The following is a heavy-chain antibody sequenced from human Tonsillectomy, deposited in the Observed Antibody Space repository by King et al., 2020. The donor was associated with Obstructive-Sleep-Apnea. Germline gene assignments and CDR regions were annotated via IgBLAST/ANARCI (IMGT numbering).Heavy chain of an antibody. CDR1: GFTFTSYS. V-gene: IGHV3-21*01. J-gene: IGHJ4*02. CDR2: ISSSSSYI. D-gene: IGHD6-19*01. CDR3: ARVDSSGWGMGY. Sequence: VQLVESGGGLVKPGGSLRLSCAASGFTFTSYSMKWVRQAPGKGLEWVSSISSSSSYIYYADSVTGRSTISRNNAKNSLYLQTNSLRAEDTAVYYCARVDSSGWGMGYWGQGTLVTVSS.